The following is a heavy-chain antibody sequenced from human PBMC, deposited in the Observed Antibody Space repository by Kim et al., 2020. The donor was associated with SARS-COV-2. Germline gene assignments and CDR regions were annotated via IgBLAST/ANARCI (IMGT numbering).Heavy chain of an antibody. CDR3: VGRENILGDMRAY. D-gene: IGHD3-10*01. CDR2: IRVSGGSS. J-gene: IGHJ4*02. CDR1: GFSFSDFV. Sequence: GGSLRLSCAASGFSFSDFVMNWVRQAPGRGLEWVASIRVSGGSSFYADSVKGRFTISRDDSKSTLYLHMNRLAAEDTALYYCVGRENILGDMRAYWGQGT. V-gene: IGHV3-23*01.